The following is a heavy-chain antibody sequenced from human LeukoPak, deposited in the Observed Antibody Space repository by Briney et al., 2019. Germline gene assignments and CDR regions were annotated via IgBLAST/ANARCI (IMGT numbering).Heavy chain of an antibody. CDR3: ARVGSGDIYGYGDY. CDR1: GFTVSSNY. CDR2: LYTGRNT. Sequence: GGSLRLSCAASGFTVSSNYMSWVRQAPGKGLEWVSVLYTGRNTYYADSVKGRFTTSRDNSKNTLYLQMNSLRGEDTAVYYCARVGSGDIYGYGDYWGQGTLVTVSS. V-gene: IGHV3-66*01. J-gene: IGHJ4*02. D-gene: IGHD5-18*01.